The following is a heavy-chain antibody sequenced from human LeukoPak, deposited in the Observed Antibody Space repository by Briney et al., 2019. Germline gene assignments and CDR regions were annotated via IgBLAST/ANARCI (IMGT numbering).Heavy chain of an antibody. Sequence: GGSLRLSCAASGFTFSSYSMNWVRQAPGKGLEWVSYISGSGSTIYYADSVKGRFTVSRDNGKKLVHLQLNSLRAEDTAVYFCARIPHPDYADAQWGQGTLVIVSS. CDR3: ARIPHPDYADAQ. V-gene: IGHV3-48*04. CDR1: GFTFSSYS. J-gene: IGHJ4*02. D-gene: IGHD4-17*01. CDR2: ISGSGSTI.